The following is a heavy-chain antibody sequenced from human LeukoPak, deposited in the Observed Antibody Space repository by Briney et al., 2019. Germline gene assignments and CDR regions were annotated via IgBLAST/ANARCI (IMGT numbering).Heavy chain of an antibody. V-gene: IGHV3-9*01. D-gene: IGHD3-3*01. CDR2: ISWNSGSI. CDR1: GFTFDDYA. Sequence: PGGSLRLSCAASGFTFDDYAMHWVRQAPGKGLEWVSGISWNSGSIAYADSVKGRFTISRDNAKNSLYLQMNSLRAEDTAVYYCAKDRRYDFWSGDYWGQGTLVTGSS. J-gene: IGHJ4*02. CDR3: AKDRRYDFWSGDY.